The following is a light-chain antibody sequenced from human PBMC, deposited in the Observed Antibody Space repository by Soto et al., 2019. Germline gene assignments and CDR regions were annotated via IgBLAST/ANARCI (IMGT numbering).Light chain of an antibody. CDR2: AVN. V-gene: IGLV2-14*01. CDR1: SSDVGAYNY. Sequence: QSALTQPASVSGSPGQSITISCTGTSSDVGAYNYVSWYQQHPGKAPKLMIYAVNNRPSGVSDRFSGSKSGNTASLTISGLQAEDEADYYCCSYTRRSTLVVFGGGTKVTVL. J-gene: IGLJ3*02. CDR3: CSYTRRSTLVV.